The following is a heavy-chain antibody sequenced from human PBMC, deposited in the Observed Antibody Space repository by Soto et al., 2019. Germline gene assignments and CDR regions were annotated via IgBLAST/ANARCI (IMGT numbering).Heavy chain of an antibody. CDR3: ARSITTHYMDV. CDR1: GGSISSYY. J-gene: IGHJ6*03. D-gene: IGHD3-3*01. Sequence: SETLSLTCSVSGGSISSYYWSWIRQPPGKELEWIGYASYSGITDYNPSLKSRVAISVDTSKNQFSLKVSSVTAADTAVYFCARSITTHYMDVWGQGSTVTVSS. CDR2: ASYSGIT. V-gene: IGHV4-59*08.